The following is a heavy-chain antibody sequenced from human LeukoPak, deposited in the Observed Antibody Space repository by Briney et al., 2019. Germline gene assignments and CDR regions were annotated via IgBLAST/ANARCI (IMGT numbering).Heavy chain of an antibody. D-gene: IGHD6-19*01. CDR2: IRPNSGVT. CDR1: GYTFAAYY. V-gene: IGHV1-18*04. CDR3: ARDRGYSSGKSGRHLDY. J-gene: IGHJ4*02. Sequence: ASVKVSCKASGYTFAAYYMYWVRQAPGQGLEWMGWIRPNSGVTNYAQKLQGRVTMTTDTSTSTAYMELRSLRSDDTAVYYCARDRGYSSGKSGRHLDYWGQGTLVTVPS.